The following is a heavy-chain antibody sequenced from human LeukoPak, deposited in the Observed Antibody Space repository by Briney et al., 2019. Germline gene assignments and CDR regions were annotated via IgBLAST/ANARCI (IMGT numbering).Heavy chain of an antibody. Sequence: SVKVSCKASGYTFTSYGFSWVRQAPGQGLEWMGWISAYNGNANYAQKLQGRVTMTTDTSTSTAYMELRSLRSDDTAVYYCSIYCSGGSCYSTGKYYFDYWGQGTLVTVSS. D-gene: IGHD2-15*01. CDR2: ISAYNGNA. CDR1: GYTFTSYG. V-gene: IGHV1-18*01. J-gene: IGHJ4*02. CDR3: SIYCSGGSCYSTGKYYFDY.